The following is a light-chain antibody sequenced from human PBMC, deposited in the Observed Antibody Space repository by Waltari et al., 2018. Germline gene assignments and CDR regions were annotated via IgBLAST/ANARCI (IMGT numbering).Light chain of an antibody. CDR3: SSYAGSNNDVV. CDR1: SSDVGGYNY. Sequence: QSALTQPPSASGSPGQSVTISCTGTSSDVGGYNYVSWYQQHPGKAPKLMIYEVSKRPAGVPDRFSGSKSGNTAALTVSGLQAEDEADYDCSSYAGSNNDVVFGGGTKLTVL. V-gene: IGLV2-8*01. CDR2: EVS. J-gene: IGLJ2*01.